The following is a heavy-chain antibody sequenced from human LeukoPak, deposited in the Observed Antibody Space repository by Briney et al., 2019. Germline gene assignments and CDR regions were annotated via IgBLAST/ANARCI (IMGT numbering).Heavy chain of an antibody. V-gene: IGHV1-69*05. CDR3: ARGREIPYFDY. CDR1: GYTFTSYD. Sequence: SVKVSCKASGYTFTSYDISWVRQAPGQGLEWMGGIIPIFGTANYAQKFQGRVTITTDESTSTAYMELSSLRSEDTAVYYCARGREIPYFDYWGQGTLVTVSS. D-gene: IGHD5-24*01. CDR2: IIPIFGTA. J-gene: IGHJ4*02.